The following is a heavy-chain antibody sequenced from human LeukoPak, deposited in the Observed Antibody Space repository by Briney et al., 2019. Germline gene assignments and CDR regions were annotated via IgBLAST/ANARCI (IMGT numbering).Heavy chain of an antibody. Sequence: PGGSLRLSCAASGFTFSGYAMSWVRQAPGKGLEWVSGIRVSGRTTDYADSVKGRFTISRDNSKNKLYLQMNSLRAEDTAIYYCAKNGDRGAYCSGGSCYLYYYYNMDVWGKGTTVTISS. D-gene: IGHD2-15*01. CDR1: GFTFSGYA. CDR3: AKNGDRGAYCSGGSCYLYYYYNMDV. V-gene: IGHV3-23*01. J-gene: IGHJ6*03. CDR2: IRVSGRTT.